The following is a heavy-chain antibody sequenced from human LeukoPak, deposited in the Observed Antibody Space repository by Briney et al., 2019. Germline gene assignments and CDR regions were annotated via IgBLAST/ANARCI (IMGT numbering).Heavy chain of an antibody. CDR2: ISSSGSTI. CDR3: ARRGSITMVPGVLDY. J-gene: IGHJ4*02. CDR1: GLTFSSYS. Sequence: GRSLRRSCAASGLTFSSYSMNWVRQAPGMGLDWASYISSSGSTIYYADSVKVRFTISSANAKNSLYLQMNSLRAEDTAVYYCARRGSITMVPGVLDYWGQGTLVTVSS. V-gene: IGHV3-48*04. D-gene: IGHD3-10*01.